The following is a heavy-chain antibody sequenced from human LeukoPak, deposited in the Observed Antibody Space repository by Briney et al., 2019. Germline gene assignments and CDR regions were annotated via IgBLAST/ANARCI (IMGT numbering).Heavy chain of an antibody. CDR3: ARARFSSRNRDGYFDS. J-gene: IGHJ4*02. CDR2: ISGNNANT. D-gene: IGHD6-13*01. Sequence: GASVKVSCKASGYTFSNYGIHWVRQAPEQGLEWMGWISGNNANTNYAQKLQGRVTMTTDTSTATAYMELRSLRSDDTAVYYCARARFSSRNRDGYFDSWGQGTLVTVSS. CDR1: GYTFSNYG. V-gene: IGHV1-18*01.